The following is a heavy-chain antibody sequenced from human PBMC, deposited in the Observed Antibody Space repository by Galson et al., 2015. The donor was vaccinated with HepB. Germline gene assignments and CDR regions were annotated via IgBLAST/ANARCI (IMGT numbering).Heavy chain of an antibody. D-gene: IGHD2-2*01. V-gene: IGHV3-48*02. Sequence: SLRLSCAASGFTFSSYSMNWVRQAPGKGLEWVSYISSSSSTIYYADSVKGRFTISRDNAKNSLYLQMNSLRDEDTAVYYCAREVRVVVGSYYYGMDVWGQGTTVTVSS. CDR1: GFTFSSYS. J-gene: IGHJ6*02. CDR2: ISSSSSTI. CDR3: AREVRVVVGSYYYGMDV.